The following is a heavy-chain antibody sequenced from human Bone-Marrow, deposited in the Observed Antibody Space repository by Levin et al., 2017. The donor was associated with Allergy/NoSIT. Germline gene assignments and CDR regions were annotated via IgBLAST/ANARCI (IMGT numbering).Heavy chain of an antibody. V-gene: IGHV3-9*01. CDR1: GFTFDDYA. D-gene: IGHD6-19*01. CDR3: AKDIYFGATVAGTFIDY. Sequence: PGESLKISCAASGFTFDDYAMHWVRQVPGKGLEWVSGISWNSGTIGYAGSVKGRFTISRDNAKNSLYLEVKSLRAEDTALYYCAKDIYFGATVAGTFIDYWGQGTLVIVSS. CDR2: ISWNSGTI. J-gene: IGHJ4*02.